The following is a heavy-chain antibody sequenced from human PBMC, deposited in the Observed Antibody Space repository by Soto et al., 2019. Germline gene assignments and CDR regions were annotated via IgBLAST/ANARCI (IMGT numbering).Heavy chain of an antibody. J-gene: IGHJ3*02. V-gene: IGHV1-2*02. CDR2: INPATGAA. CDR1: GYPVTAYY. CDR3: GGGGGVGVAGSAAFDM. D-gene: IGHD3-3*01. Sequence: QLHLVQSGAVVKKPGASVTVSCSATGYPVTAYYMHWVRQAPGRGLEWMGGINPATGAAKYTQTIQGRVTTTRATSTRTVFMELGGLTSEDTAVVYCGGGGGVGVAGSAAFDMWGQGTVVTVSS.